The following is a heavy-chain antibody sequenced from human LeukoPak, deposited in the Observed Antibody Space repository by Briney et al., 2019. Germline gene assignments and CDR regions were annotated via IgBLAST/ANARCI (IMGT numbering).Heavy chain of an antibody. V-gene: IGHV4-39*07. CDR1: GGSISSRSYY. J-gene: IGHJ4*02. CDR3: ASPYSSSSDYFDY. D-gene: IGHD6-6*01. CDR2: IYYSGST. Sequence: SETLSLTCTVSGGSISSRSYYWGWIRQPPGKGLEWIGSIYYSGSTYYNPSLKSRVTISVDASKNQFSLKLSSVTAADTPVYYCASPYSSSSDYFDYWGQGTLVTVSS.